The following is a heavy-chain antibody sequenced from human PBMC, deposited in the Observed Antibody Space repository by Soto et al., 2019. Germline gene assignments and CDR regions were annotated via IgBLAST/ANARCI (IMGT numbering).Heavy chain of an antibody. CDR1: GGTFGSDA. CDR3: ARDRTDSGYYTNWLDP. J-gene: IGHJ5*02. D-gene: IGHD3-22*01. CDR2: IIPIFGTT. Sequence: SVKVSCKASGGTFGSDAITWGRQAPGQGLEWVGRIIPIFGTTNYAQNLQGRVTISADKSTLTSYMELHSLTSDDTALYYCARDRTDSGYYTNWLDPWGQGTQVTVSS. V-gene: IGHV1-69*06.